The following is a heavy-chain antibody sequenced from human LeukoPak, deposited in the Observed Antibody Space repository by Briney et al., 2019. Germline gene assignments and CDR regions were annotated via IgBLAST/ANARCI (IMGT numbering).Heavy chain of an antibody. CDR2: ISYDGSNK. CDR1: GFTFSSYW. CDR3: ARGSEIQLYL. D-gene: IGHD5-18*01. Sequence: PGGSLRLACAASGFTFSSYWMSWVRQAPGKGLEWVAVISYDGSNKYYADSVKGRFTISRDNSKNTLYLQMNSLRAEDTAVYYCARGSEIQLYLWGQGTLVTVSS. V-gene: IGHV3-30-3*01. J-gene: IGHJ4*02.